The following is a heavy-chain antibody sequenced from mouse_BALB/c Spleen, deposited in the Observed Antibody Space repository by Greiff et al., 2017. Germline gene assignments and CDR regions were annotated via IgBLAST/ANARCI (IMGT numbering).Heavy chain of an antibody. D-gene: IGHD2-10*02. J-gene: IGHJ4*01. Sequence: DVKLQESGPGLVKPSQSLSLTCTVTGYSITSDYAWNWIRQFPGNKLEWMGYISYSGSTSYNPSLKSRISITRDTSKNQFFLQLNSVTTEDTATYYCARGMAMDYWGQGTSVTVSS. CDR2: ISYSGST. CDR1: GYSITSDYA. CDR3: ARGMAMDY. V-gene: IGHV3-2*02.